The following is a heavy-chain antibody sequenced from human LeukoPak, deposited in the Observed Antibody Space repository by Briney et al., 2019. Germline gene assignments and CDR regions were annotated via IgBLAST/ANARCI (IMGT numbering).Heavy chain of an antibody. D-gene: IGHD3-16*01. V-gene: IGHV3-15*01. CDR2: IKSKIHDETT. CDR1: GFTFNSAW. CDR3: ATDGGALRPDLGY. J-gene: IGHJ4*02. Sequence: KTGGSLRLSCAASGFTFNSAWMSWVRQAPGKGLEWVGRIKSKIHDETTDYAAPVKGRFTISRDDSKNTLYLQMNSLDTEDTGVYYCATDGGALRPDLGYWGQGSLVTVSS.